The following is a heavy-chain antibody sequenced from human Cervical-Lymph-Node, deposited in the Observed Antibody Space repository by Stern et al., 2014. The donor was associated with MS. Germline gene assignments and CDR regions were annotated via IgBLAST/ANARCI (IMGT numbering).Heavy chain of an antibody. Sequence: DQLVQSGGDLVQPGGSLRLSCAASGFTFSSYAMSWVRRPPGKGLQWVSVISGSGGNTYYADSVKGRFTISRDNSKNTVFLQMNSLRVEDTAIYYCAKAVRGTGEMGQDDYWGQGTLVTVSS. CDR2: ISGSGGNT. J-gene: IGHJ4*02. CDR1: GFTFSSYA. CDR3: AKAVRGTGEMGQDDY. D-gene: IGHD7-27*01. V-gene: IGHV3-23*04.